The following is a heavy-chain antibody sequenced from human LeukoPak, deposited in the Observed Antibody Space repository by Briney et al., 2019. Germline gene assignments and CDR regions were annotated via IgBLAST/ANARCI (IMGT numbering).Heavy chain of an antibody. V-gene: IGHV4-59*01. D-gene: IGHD3-9*01. Sequence: SETLSLTCTVSGGSINSSYWNWIRQPPGKGLEWNGYIYYSGSTTYNPSLKSRVTISVDTSKNQFSLKMRSVTAADTAVYYCARKYYDILTGYTAMDVWGQGTTVTVSS. CDR2: IYYSGST. CDR3: ARKYYDILTGYTAMDV. CDR1: GGSINSSY. J-gene: IGHJ6*02.